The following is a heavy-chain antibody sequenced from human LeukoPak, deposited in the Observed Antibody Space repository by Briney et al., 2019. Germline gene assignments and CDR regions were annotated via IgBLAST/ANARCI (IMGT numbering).Heavy chain of an antibody. CDR3: AKGATVTPDYYYYYMDV. CDR1: GFTFSTCG. V-gene: IGHV3-30*02. Sequence: PGRSLRLSCAASGFTFSTCGMHWVRQAPGKGLEWVAFIRYDGSNKYYVDSVKGRFTISRDNSKNTLYLQMNSLRAEDTAVYYCAKGATVTPDYYYYYMDVWGKGTTVTVSS. D-gene: IGHD4-17*01. J-gene: IGHJ6*03. CDR2: IRYDGSNK.